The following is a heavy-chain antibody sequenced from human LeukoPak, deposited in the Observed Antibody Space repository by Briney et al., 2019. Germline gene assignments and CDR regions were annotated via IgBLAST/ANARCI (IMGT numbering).Heavy chain of an antibody. D-gene: IGHD5-18*01. CDR2: IYPGDSDT. Sequence: GESLKISCKGSGYSFTDYWIGWVRQMPGKGLEWMGIIYPGDSDTRYSRSFQGQVTISADKSISTAYLQWSSLKASDTAMYYCARALVDTAMVTGFDYWGQGTLVTVSS. V-gene: IGHV5-51*01. J-gene: IGHJ4*02. CDR1: GYSFTDYW. CDR3: ARALVDTAMVTGFDY.